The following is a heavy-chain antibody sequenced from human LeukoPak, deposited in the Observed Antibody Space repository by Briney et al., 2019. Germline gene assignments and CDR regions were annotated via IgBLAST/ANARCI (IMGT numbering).Heavy chain of an antibody. CDR3: ARGTTSGYSYGYFDY. D-gene: IGHD5-18*01. V-gene: IGHV1-2*02. Sequence: ASVKVSCKAPGYTFTGYYMHWVRQAPGQGLEWMGWINPNSGGTNYAQKFQGRVTMTRDTSISTAYMELSRLRSDDTAVYYCARGTTSGYSYGYFDYWGQGTLVTVSS. CDR2: INPNSGGT. J-gene: IGHJ4*02. CDR1: GYTFTGYY.